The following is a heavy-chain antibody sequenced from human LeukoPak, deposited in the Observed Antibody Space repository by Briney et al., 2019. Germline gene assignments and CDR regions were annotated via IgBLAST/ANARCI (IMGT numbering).Heavy chain of an antibody. CDR1: GFTFSSYA. CDR3: ARSYSSYGYYYYGMDV. Sequence: GRSLRLSCAASGFTFSSYAMHWVRQAPGKGLEWVAVISYDGSNKYYADSVKGRFTISRDNSKNTLYLQMNSLRAEDTAVYYCARSYSSYGYYYYGMDVWGQGTTVTVSS. V-gene: IGHV3-30-3*01. CDR2: ISYDGSNK. D-gene: IGHD6-6*01. J-gene: IGHJ6*02.